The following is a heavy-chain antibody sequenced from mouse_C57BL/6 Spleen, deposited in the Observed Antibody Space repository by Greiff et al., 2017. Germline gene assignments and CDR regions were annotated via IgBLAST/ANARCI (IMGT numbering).Heavy chain of an antibody. CDR1: GYAFSSSW. Sequence: VQLQQSGPELVKPGASVKISCKASGYAFSSSWMNWVKQRPGKGLEWIGRIYPGDGDTNYNGKFKGKATLTADKSSSTAYMQLSSLTSEDSAVYFCARSLIYYDYDVMDYWGQGTSVTVSS. D-gene: IGHD2-1*01. J-gene: IGHJ4*01. CDR2: IYPGDGDT. CDR3: ARSLIYYDYDVMDY. V-gene: IGHV1-82*01.